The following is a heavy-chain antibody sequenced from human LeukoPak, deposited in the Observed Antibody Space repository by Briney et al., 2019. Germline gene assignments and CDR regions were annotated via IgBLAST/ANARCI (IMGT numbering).Heavy chain of an antibody. J-gene: IGHJ4*02. Sequence: GGSLRLSCAASGFTVSNNYMSWVRQAPGKGLEWVSILYIDGSTYYADPVKGKFTISRDNSKNTLYLQMNSLRDEDTAVYYCARDLRGPGFDYWGQGTLVTVSS. CDR1: GFTVSNNY. D-gene: IGHD4-17*01. CDR3: ARDLRGPGFDY. V-gene: IGHV3-66*01. CDR2: LYIDGST.